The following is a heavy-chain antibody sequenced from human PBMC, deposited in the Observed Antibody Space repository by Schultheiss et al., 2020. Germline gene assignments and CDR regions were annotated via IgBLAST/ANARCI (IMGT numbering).Heavy chain of an antibody. CDR2: IYYSGST. CDR1: GGSISSSSYY. J-gene: IGHJ6*02. V-gene: IGHV4-61*01. D-gene: IGHD3-10*01. CDR3: AKAGRITMVRGSGMDV. Sequence: SETLSLTCTVSGGSISSSSYYWSWIRQSPGKGLEWIGYIYYSGSTNYNPSLKSRVTISVDTSKNQFSLKLSSVTAADTAVYYCAKAGRITMVRGSGMDVWGQGTTVTVSS.